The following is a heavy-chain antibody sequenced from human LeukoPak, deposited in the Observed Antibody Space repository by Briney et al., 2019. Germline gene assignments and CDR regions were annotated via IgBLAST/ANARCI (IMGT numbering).Heavy chain of an antibody. D-gene: IGHD6-19*01. CDR2: IYYSGST. CDR1: GGSISSYY. J-gene: IGHJ3*02. V-gene: IGHV4-59*01. CDR3: ARKKTAVAGRKHAFDI. Sequence: PSETLSLTCTVSGGSISSYYWSWIRQPPGKGLEWIGYIYYSGSTNYNPSLKSRVTISVDTSKNQFSLKLSSVTAADTAVYYCARKKTAVAGRKHAFDIWGQGTMVTVSS.